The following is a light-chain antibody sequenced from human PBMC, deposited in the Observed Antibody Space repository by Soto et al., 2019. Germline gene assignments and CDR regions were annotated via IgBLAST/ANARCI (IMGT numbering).Light chain of an antibody. CDR3: SSYTSRSTLAYV. J-gene: IGLJ1*01. Sequence: QSVLTQPASVSGSPGQSITISCTGTSSDVGGYNYVSWYQQHPGKAPKLMIYEVSNRPSGVSNRFSGSKSGNTASLTISGLPAEDEADYSRSSYTSRSTLAYVFGTGTKVTVL. CDR1: SSDVGGYNY. CDR2: EVS. V-gene: IGLV2-14*01.